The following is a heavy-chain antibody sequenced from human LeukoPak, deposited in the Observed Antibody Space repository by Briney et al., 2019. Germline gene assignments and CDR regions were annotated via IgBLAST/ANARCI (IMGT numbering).Heavy chain of an antibody. CDR1: GFTFSSYS. V-gene: IGHV3-48*04. Sequence: GGSLRLSCAASGFTFSSYSMNWVRHAPGKGLEWVSYISSSSSTIYYADSVKGRFTISGDNAKNTLYLQMNSLRAEDTAVYYCARSGRGGAFDIWGQGTMVTVSS. CDR3: ARSGRGGAFDI. J-gene: IGHJ3*02. D-gene: IGHD1-26*01. CDR2: ISSSSSTI.